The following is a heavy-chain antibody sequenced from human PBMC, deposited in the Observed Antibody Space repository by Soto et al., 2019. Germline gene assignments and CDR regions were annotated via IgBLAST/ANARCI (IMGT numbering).Heavy chain of an antibody. CDR3: AKGHCSGGSCYYDAFDI. CDR1: GFTFDDYA. V-gene: IGHV3-9*01. CDR2: ISWNSGSI. Sequence: EVQLVESGGVLVQPGRSLRLSCAASGFTFDDYAMHWVRQAPGKGLEWVSGISWNSGSIGYADSVKGRFTISRDNAKNSLYLQMNSLRAEDTALYYCAKGHCSGGSCYYDAFDIWGQGTMVTVSS. J-gene: IGHJ3*02. D-gene: IGHD2-15*01.